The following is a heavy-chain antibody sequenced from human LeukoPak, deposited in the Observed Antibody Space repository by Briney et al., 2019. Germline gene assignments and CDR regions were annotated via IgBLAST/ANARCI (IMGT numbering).Heavy chain of an antibody. D-gene: IGHD3-22*01. Sequence: GGSLRLSCAASGFTFDDYGMSWVRQAPGKGLEWVSGINWNGGSTGYADSVKGRFTISRDNAKNSLYLQMNSLRAEDTALYYCARDHLVVVSHRSAFDIWGQGTMVTVSS. CDR2: INWNGGST. CDR3: ARDHLVVVSHRSAFDI. J-gene: IGHJ3*02. CDR1: GFTFDDYG. V-gene: IGHV3-20*04.